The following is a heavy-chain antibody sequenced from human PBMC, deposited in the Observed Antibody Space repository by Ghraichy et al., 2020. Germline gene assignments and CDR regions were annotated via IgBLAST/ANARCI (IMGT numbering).Heavy chain of an antibody. J-gene: IGHJ4*02. V-gene: IGHV3-23*01. CDR3: APDCGGGCSFSYYVEY. CDR2: INASGGRT. CDR1: GFTFSSYD. D-gene: IGHD2-8*02. Sequence: GQSLNISCAASGFTFSSYDMSWVRQAPGKGLEWVSVINASGGRTKYADSVKGRFTISRDNSKNTLYMQMNSLRAEDTAVYYCAPDCGGGCSFSYYVEYWGQGTLFTVSS.